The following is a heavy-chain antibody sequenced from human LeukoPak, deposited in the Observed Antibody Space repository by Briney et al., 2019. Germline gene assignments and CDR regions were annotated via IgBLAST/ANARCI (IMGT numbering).Heavy chain of an antibody. CDR1: GGSISSSSYC. V-gene: IGHV4-39*01. Sequence: SETLSLTCNVSGGSISSSSYCWHWIRQPPGKGLEWIGCISYSGSTYYNPPLKSRVTISVDTSKNQFSLKLRSVTAADTAVYYCGRQLHGSSNFDYWGQAALVTVSS. CDR3: GRQLHGSSNFDY. J-gene: IGHJ4*02. CDR2: ISYSGST. D-gene: IGHD1-26*01.